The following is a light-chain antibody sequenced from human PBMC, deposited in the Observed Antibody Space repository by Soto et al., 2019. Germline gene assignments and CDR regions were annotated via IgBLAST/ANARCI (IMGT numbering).Light chain of an antibody. Sequence: DIQLTQSPSTLSASVGDRVTITCRASQSVSSWVAWYQQKPGKTPKLLIYAISTLQSGVPSRFSGSGSGTEFTLTISSLQPDDSATYYFKQHHIYWTFGQGTKV. J-gene: IGKJ1*01. CDR2: AIS. V-gene: IGKV1-5*01. CDR1: QSVSSW. CDR3: KQHHIYWT.